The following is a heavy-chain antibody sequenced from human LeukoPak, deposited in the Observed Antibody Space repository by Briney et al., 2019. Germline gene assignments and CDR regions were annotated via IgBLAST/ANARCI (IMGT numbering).Heavy chain of an antibody. Sequence: PSETLSLTCTVSGGSISSSSYYWGWIRQPPGKGLEWIGSIYYSGSTYYNPSLKSRVTISVDTSKNQFSLKLSSVTAADTAVYYCASSLYYGSGSGPYFWGQGTLVTVSS. CDR3: ASSLYYGSGSGPYF. J-gene: IGHJ4*02. CDR1: GGSISSSSYY. V-gene: IGHV4-39*07. CDR2: IYYSGST. D-gene: IGHD3-10*01.